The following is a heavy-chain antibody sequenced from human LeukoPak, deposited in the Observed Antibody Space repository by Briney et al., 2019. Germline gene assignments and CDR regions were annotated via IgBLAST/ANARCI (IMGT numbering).Heavy chain of an antibody. V-gene: IGHV1-2*02. Sequence: ASVKVSCKASGYTFTGYYMHWVRQAPGQGLEWMGWINPNSGGTNYAQKFQGGVTMTRDTSISTAYMELSRLRSDDTAVYYCARESLVYSSSWGDSGDHWFDPWGQGTLVTVSS. CDR3: ARESLVYSSSWGDSGDHWFDP. J-gene: IGHJ5*02. CDR1: GYTFTGYY. D-gene: IGHD6-6*01. CDR2: INPNSGGT.